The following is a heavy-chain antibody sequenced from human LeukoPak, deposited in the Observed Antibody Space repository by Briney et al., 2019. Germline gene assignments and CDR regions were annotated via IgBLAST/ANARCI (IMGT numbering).Heavy chain of an antibody. CDR1: GFTFSSYG. Sequence: SGGSLRLSCAASGFTFSSYGMHWVRQAPGKGLEWVAFIRYDGSNKYYADSVKGRFTISRDNSKNTLYLQMNSLRAEDTAVYYCAKEIRGYSYGDAFDIWGQGTMVTVSS. CDR2: IRYDGSNK. CDR3: AKEIRGYSYGDAFDI. D-gene: IGHD5-18*01. J-gene: IGHJ3*02. V-gene: IGHV3-30*02.